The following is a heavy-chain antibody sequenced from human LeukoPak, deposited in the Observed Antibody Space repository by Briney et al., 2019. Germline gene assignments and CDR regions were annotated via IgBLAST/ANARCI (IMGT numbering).Heavy chain of an antibody. J-gene: IGHJ4*02. CDR3: VRDRGTYRPIDY. D-gene: IGHD1-26*01. V-gene: IGHV3-21*04. CDR2: ISYTGTYI. CDR1: AFSLNAYN. Sequence: GGSLRLSCAAPAFSLNAYNMNWVRQAPGKGLEWVSSISYTGTYIYYADSVKGRFTISRDNAQNSLYLQMNSLRAEDTAIYYCVRDRGTYRPIDYWGQGTLVTVSS.